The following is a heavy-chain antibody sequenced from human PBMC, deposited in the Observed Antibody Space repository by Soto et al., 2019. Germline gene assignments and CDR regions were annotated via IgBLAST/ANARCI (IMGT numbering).Heavy chain of an antibody. Sequence: PGGSLRLSCAASGFTFSSYAMSWVRQAPGKGLEWVSAISGSGGSTYYADSVKGRFTISRDNSKNTLYLQMNSLRAEDTAVYYCAKGLESCDSSGYYYWYYFDYWGQGTLVTVSS. D-gene: IGHD3-22*01. CDR2: ISGSGGST. CDR3: AKGLESCDSSGYYYWYYFDY. V-gene: IGHV3-23*01. CDR1: GFTFSSYA. J-gene: IGHJ4*02.